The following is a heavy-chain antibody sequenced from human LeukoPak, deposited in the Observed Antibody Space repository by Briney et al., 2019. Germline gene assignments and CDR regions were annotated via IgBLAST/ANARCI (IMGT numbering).Heavy chain of an antibody. CDR2: ISAYNGNT. J-gene: IGHJ4*02. D-gene: IGHD3-22*01. CDR1: GYTFTSYG. V-gene: IGHV1-18*01. CDR3: ARGLYYYDSNGRTPYDY. Sequence: GASVKVSCKASGYTFTSYGISWVRQAPGQGLEWMGWISAYNGNTNYAQKLQGRVTMTTDTSTSTAYMELRSLRSDDTAVYYCARGLYYYDSNGRTPYDYWGQGTLVTVSS.